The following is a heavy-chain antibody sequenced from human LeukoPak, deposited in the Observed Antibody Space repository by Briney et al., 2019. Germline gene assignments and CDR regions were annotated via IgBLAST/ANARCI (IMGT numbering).Heavy chain of an antibody. CDR2: MNPNSGNT. V-gene: IGHV1-8*01. CDR3: ARAQRITVVRGPGV. D-gene: IGHD3-10*01. J-gene: IGHJ6*02. CDR1: GYTFTSYD. Sequence: GASVKVSCKASGYTFTSYDINWVRQATGQGLEWMGWMNPNSGNTGYAQKFQGRVTMTRNTSISTAYMELSSLRSEDTAVYYCARAQRITVVRGPGVWGQGTTVTVSS.